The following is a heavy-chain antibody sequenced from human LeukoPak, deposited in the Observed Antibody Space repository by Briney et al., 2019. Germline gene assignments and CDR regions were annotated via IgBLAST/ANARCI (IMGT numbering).Heavy chain of an antibody. V-gene: IGHV5-51*01. J-gene: IGHJ5*02. CDR2: IHPGDSDT. CDR3: ATHESSSGWFDP. CDR1: GKSFNNYW. Sequence: GESLKISCKGSGKSFNNYWIAWVRQMPGKGLEWMGTIHPGDSDTRHSPSFQGQVTMSADKSISTAYLQWSSLKASDTAMYYCATHESSSGWFDPWGQGTLVTVSS.